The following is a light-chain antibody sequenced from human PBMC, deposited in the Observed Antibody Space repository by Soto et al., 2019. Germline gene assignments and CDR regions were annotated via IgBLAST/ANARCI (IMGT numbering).Light chain of an antibody. CDR2: GAS. CDR1: LRVSSTY. J-gene: IGKJ2*01. Sequence: EMVLTQSPGTLSLSPGDRATLSCRAILRVSSTYLAWYQHIPDQPPRLLVYGASSRATGIPDRFSGSASGTDFTLTINRLEPEDFAIYYCQQYGDSRTFGQGTKLEIK. V-gene: IGKV3-20*01. CDR3: QQYGDSRT.